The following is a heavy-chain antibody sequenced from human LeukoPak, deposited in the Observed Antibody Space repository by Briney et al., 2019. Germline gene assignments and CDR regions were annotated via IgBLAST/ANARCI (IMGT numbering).Heavy chain of an antibody. Sequence: SETLSLTCTVSGGSVSGYYWSWIRQSPGKGLEWIGYIFYSGTTLYSPSLKSRVTMSVDTSENQFSLKLTSVTAAYTAVYYCARHDVVPVIRRGFDFWGQGILVTVSS. D-gene: IGHD2-21*02. CDR2: IFYSGTT. J-gene: IGHJ4*02. V-gene: IGHV4-59*08. CDR1: GGSVSGYY. CDR3: ARHDVVPVIRRGFDF.